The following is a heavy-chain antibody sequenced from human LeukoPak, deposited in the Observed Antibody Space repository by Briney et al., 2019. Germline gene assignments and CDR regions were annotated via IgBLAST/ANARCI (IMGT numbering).Heavy chain of an antibody. V-gene: IGHV1-69*05. D-gene: IGHD5-18*01. Sequence: ASVKVSCKVSGVTFSYAISWVRQAPGQGLEWMGGNIPIFGTTDYAQNFQGRVTFTTDESTSTAYMELSSLRSEDTAVYYCARGAWGYNYGYHNYWGQGTLVTVSS. CDR2: NIPIFGTT. CDR3: ARGAWGYNYGYHNY. CDR1: GVTFSYA. J-gene: IGHJ4*02.